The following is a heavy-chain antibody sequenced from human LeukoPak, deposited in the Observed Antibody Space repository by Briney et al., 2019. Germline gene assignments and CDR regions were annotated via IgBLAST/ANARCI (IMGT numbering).Heavy chain of an antibody. V-gene: IGHV4-34*01. CDR2: INHSGST. J-gene: IGHJ6*02. Sequence: SETLSLTCAVYGGSFSGYYWSWIRQPPGKGLEWIGEINHSGSTNYNPSLKSRVTMSVDTSKNQFSLKLSSVTAADTAVYYCARELLPDGMDVWGQGTTVTVSS. CDR1: GGSFSGYY. D-gene: IGHD2-15*01. CDR3: ARELLPDGMDV.